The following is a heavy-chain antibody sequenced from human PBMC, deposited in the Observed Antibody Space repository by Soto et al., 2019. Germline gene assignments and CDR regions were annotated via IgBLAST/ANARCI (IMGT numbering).Heavy chain of an antibody. J-gene: IGHJ5*02. Sequence: EVQLLESGGGLVQPGGSLRLSCAASGFTFSSYGMSWVRQAPGKGLEWVSVISGSGGSTYYADSVKGRFTLSRDNSKNTVYLQMNSLRAEDTAVYYCARGVLYYYDSSGYPHWFDPWGQGTLVTVSS. CDR1: GFTFSSYG. D-gene: IGHD3-22*01. V-gene: IGHV3-23*01. CDR2: ISGSGGST. CDR3: ARGVLYYYDSSGYPHWFDP.